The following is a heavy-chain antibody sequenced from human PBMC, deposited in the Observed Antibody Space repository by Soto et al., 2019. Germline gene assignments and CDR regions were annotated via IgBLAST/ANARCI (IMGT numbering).Heavy chain of an antibody. V-gene: IGHV3-23*01. D-gene: IGHD1-1*01. CDR1: GFTFSNYA. Sequence: QLLESGGGLVQTGGSLRLSCTASGFTFSNYAMSWVRQAPGKGLEWVSGIRSSGESTYYADPVKGRLTISRDNSKNMLYLQINSLRAEDTAVYYCAKGGRRVLIHMDVWGQGTTVTVSS. J-gene: IGHJ6*02. CDR2: IRSSGEST. CDR3: AKGGRRVLIHMDV.